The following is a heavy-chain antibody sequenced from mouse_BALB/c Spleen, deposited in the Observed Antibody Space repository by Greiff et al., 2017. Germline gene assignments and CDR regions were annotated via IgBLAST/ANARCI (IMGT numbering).Heavy chain of an antibody. D-gene: IGHD2-3*01. CDR3: ARGDDGYDYFDY. CDR1: GFTFSSYA. J-gene: IGHJ2*01. V-gene: IGHV5-6-5*01. Sequence: DVHLVESGGGLVKPGGSLKLSCAASGFTFSSYAMSWVRQTPEKRLEWVASISSGGSTYYPDSVKGRFTISRDNARNILYLQMSSLRSEDTAMYYCARGDDGYDYFDYWGQGTTLTVSS. CDR2: ISSGGST.